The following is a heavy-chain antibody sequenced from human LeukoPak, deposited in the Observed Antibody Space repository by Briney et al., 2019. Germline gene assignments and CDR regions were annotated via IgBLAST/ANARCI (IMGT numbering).Heavy chain of an antibody. J-gene: IGHJ4*02. V-gene: IGHV3-64D*06. CDR2: ITNNGGST. CDR1: GFTFSDYA. CDR3: VKGRIYCCYPSLDY. Sequence: GGSLRLSCSVSGFTFSDYAMHWVRQAQGKGLEYVSAITNNGGSTYYADSAKGRFSVSRDNSKNTVYLQLSSLRPDDTAVYYCVKGRIYCCYPSLDYWGQGTLVTVSS. D-gene: IGHD2-2*01.